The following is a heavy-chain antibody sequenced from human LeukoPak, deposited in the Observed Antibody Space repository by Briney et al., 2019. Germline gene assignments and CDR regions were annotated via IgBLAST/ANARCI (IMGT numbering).Heavy chain of an antibody. V-gene: IGHV1-2*02. CDR3: ARFLDSSGYDY. Sequence: ASVKVSCKASGYTFTGYYIHWVRQAPGQGLEWMGWINPNSGGTTYAQKFQGRVTMTRDTSTSTVYMELSSLRSEDTAVYYCARFLDSSGYDYWGQGTLVTVSS. D-gene: IGHD3-22*01. CDR1: GYTFTGYY. J-gene: IGHJ4*02. CDR2: INPNSGGT.